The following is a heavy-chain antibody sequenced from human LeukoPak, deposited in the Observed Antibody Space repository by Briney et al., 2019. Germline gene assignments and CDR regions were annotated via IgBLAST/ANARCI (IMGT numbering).Heavy chain of an antibody. J-gene: IGHJ4*02. Sequence: PGGSLRHSCAASGFTFSRYDMHWVRQAIGKGLEWVSGIGTAGDTYYPGSVKGRFTISRENAKSSMYLQMNSLRAGDTAVYYCVRLSPYDSSGYYYDYWGQGTLVTVSS. CDR3: VRLSPYDSSGYYYDY. D-gene: IGHD3-22*01. CDR2: IGTAGDT. V-gene: IGHV3-13*01. CDR1: GFTFSRYD.